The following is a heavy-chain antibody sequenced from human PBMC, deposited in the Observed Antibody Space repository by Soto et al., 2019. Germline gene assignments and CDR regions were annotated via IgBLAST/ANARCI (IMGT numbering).Heavy chain of an antibody. Sequence: LRLSCAASGFTFSSYAMNWVRQAPGKGPEWVSHISVAGDTYYADSVKGRFTISRDNSRNTLFLQMNSLRAEDTAVYYCAKSLSTATSFDYWGQGTPVTVSS. CDR1: GFTFSSYA. V-gene: IGHV3-23*01. CDR2: ISVAGDT. J-gene: IGHJ4*02. CDR3: AKSLSTATSFDY.